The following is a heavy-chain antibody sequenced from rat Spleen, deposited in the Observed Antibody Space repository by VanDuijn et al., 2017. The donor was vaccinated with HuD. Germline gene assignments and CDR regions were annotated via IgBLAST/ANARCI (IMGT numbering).Heavy chain of an antibody. Sequence: EVQLVESGGGLVQPGRSLKFSCAASGFTFSNYYMAWVRQAPTKGLEWVAYISTGGGNTYYRDSVKGRFTVSRDNAKSTLYLQMESLRSEDTATYYCSTAGSFTDYYFAGGFDYWGQGVMVTVSS. CDR3: STAGSFTDYYFAGGFDY. CDR2: ISTGGGNT. CDR1: GFTFSNYY. V-gene: IGHV5S23*01. D-gene: IGHD1-6*01. J-gene: IGHJ2*01.